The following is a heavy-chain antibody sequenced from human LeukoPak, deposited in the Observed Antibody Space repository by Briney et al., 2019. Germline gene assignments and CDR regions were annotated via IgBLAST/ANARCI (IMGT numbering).Heavy chain of an antibody. D-gene: IGHD3-10*01. J-gene: IGHJ4*02. CDR3: ATLLGVRGVIRYYFDY. Sequence: ASVKISCKPSGYTFANYALHWVRQAPGQRPEWMGWITAANSNTKYSQNFQGRVAITRDTSASTAYMELSSLRSEDTAIYYCATLLGVRGVIRYYFDYWGQGTLVTVSS. CDR2: ITAANSNT. CDR1: GYTFANYA. V-gene: IGHV1-3*01.